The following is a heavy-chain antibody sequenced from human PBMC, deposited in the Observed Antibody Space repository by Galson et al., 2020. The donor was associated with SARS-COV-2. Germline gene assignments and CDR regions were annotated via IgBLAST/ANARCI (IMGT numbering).Heavy chain of an antibody. CDR2: IYGDDTT. D-gene: IGHD3-22*01. Sequence: GESLKISCAASGFTFSSYAMSWVRQAPGKGLEGVSIIYGDDTTYYADSVKGRFTVSRDNAMNTVYLQMNSLRAEDTAVYYCARAWGYYFDSRWDYWGQGTLVTVSS. V-gene: IGHV3-53*01. CDR3: ARAWGYYFDSRWDY. J-gene: IGHJ4*02. CDR1: GFTFSSYA.